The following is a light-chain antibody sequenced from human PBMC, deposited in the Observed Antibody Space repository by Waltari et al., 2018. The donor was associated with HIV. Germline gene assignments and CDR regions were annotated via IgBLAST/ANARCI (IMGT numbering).Light chain of an antibody. CDR1: ALPYRY. CDR3: FSTNSGGNQGL. Sequence: SHELTQPPPVSVSPGQAARITCSGDALPYRYVYWYQQKSGQAPVLVIHEGSRRPSGIPEGISGSTTGTMATLTISGAQVEEEADYYCFSTNSGGNQGLFGGGTKLIVL. CDR2: EGS. V-gene: IGLV3-10*01. J-gene: IGLJ2*01.